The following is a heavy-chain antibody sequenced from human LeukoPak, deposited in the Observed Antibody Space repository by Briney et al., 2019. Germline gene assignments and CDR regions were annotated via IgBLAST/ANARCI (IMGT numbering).Heavy chain of an antibody. D-gene: IGHD3-10*01. CDR2: MNPNSGNT. CDR3: ASGARNYYGSGSYSYYYGMDV. J-gene: IGHJ6*02. CDR1: GCTFTSYD. Sequence: ASVKVSCKASGCTFTSYDINWVRQATGQGLEWMGWMNPNSGNTGYAQKFQGRVTMTRNTSISTAYMELSSLRSEDTAVYYCASGARNYYGSGSYSYYYGMDVWGQGTTVTVS. V-gene: IGHV1-8*01.